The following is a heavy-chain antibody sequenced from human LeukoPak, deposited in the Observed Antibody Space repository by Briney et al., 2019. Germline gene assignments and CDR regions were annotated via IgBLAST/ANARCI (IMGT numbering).Heavy chain of an antibody. V-gene: IGHV4-39*01. Sequence: SETPSLTCTVSGGSISSSSYYWGWIRQPPGKGLAWIGSIYYSGSTYYNPSLKSRVTISVDTSKNQFSLKLSSVTAADTAVYYCARQKSGGSCYSDYWGQGTLVTVSS. D-gene: IGHD2-15*01. CDR1: GGSISSSSYY. J-gene: IGHJ4*02. CDR2: IYYSGST. CDR3: ARQKSGGSCYSDY.